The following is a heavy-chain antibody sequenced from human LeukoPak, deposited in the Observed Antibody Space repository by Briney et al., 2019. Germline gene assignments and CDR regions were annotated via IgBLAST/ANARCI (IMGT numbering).Heavy chain of an antibody. CDR2: IYYSGST. CDR3: ARHLGDGYTASSFDP. J-gene: IGHJ5*02. CDR1: GGSISSSSFY. Sequence: SETLSLTCTVSGGSISSSSFYWGWIRQPPGKGLEWIGSIYYSGSTYYDPSLKSRVTISVDTSKNQFSLKLSSVTAADTAVYYCARHLGDGYTASSFDPWGQGTLVTVSS. V-gene: IGHV4-39*01. D-gene: IGHD5-24*01.